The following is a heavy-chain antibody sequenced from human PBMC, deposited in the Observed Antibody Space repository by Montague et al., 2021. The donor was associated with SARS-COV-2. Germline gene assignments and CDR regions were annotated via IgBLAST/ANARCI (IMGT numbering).Heavy chain of an antibody. Sequence: SLRLSCAASGLSVSSNYMTWVRQAPGKGLDWVSVIYSGVNTYYADSVRGRFTISRDNSKNILYLQMNRLRVDDTAVYYCARMAGGNVSRPFDLWDQGTLVIVSS. CDR1: GLSVSSNY. D-gene: IGHD2-15*01. CDR2: IYSGVNT. CDR3: ARMAGGNVSRPFDL. V-gene: IGHV3-53*01. J-gene: IGHJ5*02.